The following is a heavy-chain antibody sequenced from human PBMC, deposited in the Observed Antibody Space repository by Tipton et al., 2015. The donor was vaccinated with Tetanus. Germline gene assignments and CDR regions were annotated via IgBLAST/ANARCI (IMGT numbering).Heavy chain of an antibody. CDR3: GRGYAGGAWDV. Sequence: GLVKPSQTLSVTCDISGDRLSSDIAAWYWIRQSPSRGLEWLGRTYYRSKWRNDYAVSVKSRVTITSDTSKNQFSLPLGSVPPEATAGYYCGRGYAGGAWDVWGQGTLVTVSS. D-gene: IGHD2-2*01. J-gene: IGHJ4*02. CDR1: GDRLSSDIAA. CDR2: TYYRSKWRN. V-gene: IGHV6-1*01.